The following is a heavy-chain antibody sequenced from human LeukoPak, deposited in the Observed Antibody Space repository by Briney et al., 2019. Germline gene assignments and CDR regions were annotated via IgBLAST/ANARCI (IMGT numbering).Heavy chain of an antibody. V-gene: IGHV4-34*01. CDR2: IIHNGSG. Sequence: SETLSLTCDVYGDSFSGYYWTWIRQTPGKGLEWIGEIIHNGSGSVNPSLESRVTISVDTSKNRFSLKLTSVTAADTSVYYCVRGFCRGDSCYSAEYFQHWGQGTLVTVSS. CDR3: VRGFCRGDSCYSAEYFQH. CDR1: GDSFSGYY. J-gene: IGHJ1*01. D-gene: IGHD2-15*01.